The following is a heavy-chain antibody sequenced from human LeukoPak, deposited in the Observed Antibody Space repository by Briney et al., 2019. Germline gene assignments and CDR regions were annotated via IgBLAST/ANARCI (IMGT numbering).Heavy chain of an antibody. CDR2: INYRGTT. Sequence: PSEALSLTCSVSGVSIGTYCWSWVRHPPGKGLEWIGYINYRGTTSYNPSLKSRVTISVDTSKNQFFLNLRSATAADTAVYYCARLEDYVLEYWGLGTLVTVSS. CDR3: ARLEDYVLEY. J-gene: IGHJ4*02. V-gene: IGHV4-59*08. D-gene: IGHD4-17*01. CDR1: GVSIGTYC.